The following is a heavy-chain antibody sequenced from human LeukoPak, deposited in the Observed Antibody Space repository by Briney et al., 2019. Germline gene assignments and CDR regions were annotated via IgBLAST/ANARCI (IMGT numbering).Heavy chain of an antibody. J-gene: IGHJ4*02. CDR1: GFTFSSYV. V-gene: IGHV3-23*01. D-gene: IGHD5-18*01. CDR3: AKGVGYSRGSDY. CDR2: ISGSGGST. Sequence: GGSLRLSCAASGFTFSSYVMSWVRQAPGKGLEWVSAISGSGGSTYYADSVKGRFTISRDNSKNTLYLQVNSLGAEDTAIYYCAKGVGYSRGSDYWGQETLVTVSS.